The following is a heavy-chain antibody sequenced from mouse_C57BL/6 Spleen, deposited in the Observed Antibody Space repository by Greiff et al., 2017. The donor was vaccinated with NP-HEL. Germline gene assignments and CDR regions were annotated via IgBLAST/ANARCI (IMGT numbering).Heavy chain of an antibody. V-gene: IGHV2-2*01. Sequence: VQLQQSGPGLVQPSQSLSITCTVSGFSLTSYGVHWVRQSPGKGLEWLGVIWSGGSTDYNAAFISRLSISKDNSKSQVFFKMNSLQADDTAIYYCATIYYDYDEGRRYGMDYWGQGTSVTVSS. CDR2: IWSGGST. CDR3: ATIYYDYDEGRRYGMDY. CDR1: GFSLTSYG. D-gene: IGHD2-4*01. J-gene: IGHJ4*01.